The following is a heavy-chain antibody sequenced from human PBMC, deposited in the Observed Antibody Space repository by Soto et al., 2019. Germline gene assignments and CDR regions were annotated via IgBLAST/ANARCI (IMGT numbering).Heavy chain of an antibody. D-gene: IGHD3-22*01. CDR2: IIPIFGTA. CDR1: GDTFDIYG. CDR3: ARGGIHFYDSSGHAFDY. J-gene: IGHJ4*02. V-gene: IGHV1-69*06. Sequence: QVQLVQSGAEVKKPGSSVKVSCKASGDTFDIYGFNWARQAPGQGLEWMGTIIPIFGTADYAPKFEGRVSITADKSTSTAYMELRSLTAEDTAMYYCARGGIHFYDSSGHAFDYGGQGTLSTVSS.